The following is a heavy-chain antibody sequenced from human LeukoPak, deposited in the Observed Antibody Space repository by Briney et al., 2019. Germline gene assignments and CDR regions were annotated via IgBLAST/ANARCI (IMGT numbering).Heavy chain of an antibody. CDR3: AMYGSGSYGNWFDP. CDR1: GYSISSGYY. Sequence: SETLSLTCTVSGYSISSGYYWGWIRQPPGKGLEWIGSIYHSGSTNYNPSLKSRVTISVDTSKNQFSLKLSSVTAADTAVYYCAMYGSGSYGNWFDPWGQGTLVTVSS. CDR2: IYHSGST. J-gene: IGHJ5*02. D-gene: IGHD3-10*01. V-gene: IGHV4-38-2*02.